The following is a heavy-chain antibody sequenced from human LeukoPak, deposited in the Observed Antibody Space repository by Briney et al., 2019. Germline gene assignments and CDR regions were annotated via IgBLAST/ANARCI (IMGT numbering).Heavy chain of an antibody. V-gene: IGHV3-23*01. CDR3: ACLLLWFGETFDY. D-gene: IGHD3-10*01. J-gene: IGHJ4*02. CDR2: ISGSTIST. CDR1: GFTVSSNY. Sequence: GGSLRLSCAASGFTVSSNYMSWVRQAPGKGLEWVSSISGSTISTNYADSVRGRFTIFRDSSKNTMYLQMNNLTAEDTAMYYCACLLLWFGETFDYWGQGTLVTVSS.